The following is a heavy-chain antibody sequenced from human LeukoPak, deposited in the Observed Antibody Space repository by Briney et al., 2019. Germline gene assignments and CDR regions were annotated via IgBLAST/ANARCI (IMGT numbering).Heavy chain of an antibody. J-gene: IGHJ4*02. CDR1: GYSISNGNY. D-gene: IGHD4-17*01. V-gene: IGHV4-38-2*02. CDR2: IYHSGST. CDR3: ARASHDYGDYSHFDY. Sequence: SETLSLTCTVSGYSISNGNYWDWIRQPPGKGLEWIGSIYHSGSTYYNPSLKSRVTISVDKSKNQFSLKLSSVTAADTAVYYCARASHDYGDYSHFDYWGQGTLVTVSS.